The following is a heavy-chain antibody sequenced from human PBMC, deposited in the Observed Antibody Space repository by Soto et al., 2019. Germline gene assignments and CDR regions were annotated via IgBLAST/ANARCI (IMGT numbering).Heavy chain of an antibody. CDR2: VSANNGHT. D-gene: IGHD2-8*01. V-gene: IGHV1-18*01. J-gene: IGHJ6*02. CDR1: GFTFSNYG. Sequence: QGQLVQSGAEVKKPEASVKLSCKASGFTFSNYGLNWVRQAPGQGLEWMGWVSANNGHTNYAQNLQGRVSMTTDTSTNTAYIELSGLTFDDTAVYYCARDIESVTAKHFFYYYAMDVWGQGTTVTVSS. CDR3: ARDIESVTAKHFFYYYAMDV.